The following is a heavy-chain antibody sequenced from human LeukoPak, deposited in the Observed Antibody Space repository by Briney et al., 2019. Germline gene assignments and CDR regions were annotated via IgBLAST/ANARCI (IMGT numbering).Heavy chain of an antibody. D-gene: IGHD3-10*01. V-gene: IGHV4-59*01. Sequence: PSETLSLTCNVSGGSIRGYYWSWIRQSPEKGLEWIGYIYSSGSTNYNPSLKSRVTMSVDTSKNQLSLKVSSVTAADTAVYYCARDPTYYYGSGSGSWFDPWGQGTLVTVSS. J-gene: IGHJ5*02. CDR3: ARDPTYYYGSGSGSWFDP. CDR2: IYSSGST. CDR1: GGSIRGYY.